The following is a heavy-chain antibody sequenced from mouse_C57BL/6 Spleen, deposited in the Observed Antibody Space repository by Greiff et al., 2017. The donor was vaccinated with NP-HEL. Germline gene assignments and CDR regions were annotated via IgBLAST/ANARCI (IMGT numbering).Heavy chain of an antibody. CDR3: ARALYDGYEGAY. J-gene: IGHJ3*01. CDR1: GYSITSGYY. V-gene: IGHV3-6*01. CDR2: ISYDGSN. Sequence: VQLKESGPGLVKPSQSLSLTCSVTGYSITSGYYWNWIRQFPGNKLEWMGYISYDGSNNYNPSLKNRISITRDTSKNQFFLKLNSVTTEDTATYYCARALYDGYEGAYWGQGTLVTVSA. D-gene: IGHD2-3*01.